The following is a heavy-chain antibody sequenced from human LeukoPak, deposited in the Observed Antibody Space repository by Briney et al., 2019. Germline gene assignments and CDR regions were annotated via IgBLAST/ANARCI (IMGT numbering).Heavy chain of an antibody. CDR1: GFTFSSHW. V-gene: IGHV3-74*01. Sequence: GGSLRLSCAASGFTFSSHWMHWVRQVPGKGLVWVARISSDGSGTSYADSVKGRFTVSRDNAKNILYLQMNSLGAEDTAVYYCARERYQVSSAAFDYWGQGTLVTISS. CDR3: ARERYQVSSAAFDY. J-gene: IGHJ4*02. D-gene: IGHD2-2*01. CDR2: ISSDGSGT.